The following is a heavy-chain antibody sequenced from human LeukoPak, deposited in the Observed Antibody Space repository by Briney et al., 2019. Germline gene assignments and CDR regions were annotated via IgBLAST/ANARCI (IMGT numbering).Heavy chain of an antibody. CDR2: ISSDGGTI. CDR3: ARLQPYSSPDY. CDR1: GFTFGSXX. Sequence: AASGFTFGSXXXXWXRXAPGKXXXXXSRISSDGGTITYADSVKGRFTISRDNAKNTLDLQMNSLRAEDTAVYYCARLQPYSSPDYWGQGTLVTVSS. J-gene: IGHJ4*02. D-gene: IGHD6-13*01. V-gene: IGHV3-74*01.